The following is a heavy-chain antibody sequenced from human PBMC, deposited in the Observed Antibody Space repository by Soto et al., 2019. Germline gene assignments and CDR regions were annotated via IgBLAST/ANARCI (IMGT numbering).Heavy chain of an antibody. J-gene: IGHJ4*02. CDR1: GYSCTSYW. CDR3: ARRTGTASIAAAGPVDY. D-gene: IGHD6-13*01. CDR2: IYPGDSDT. V-gene: IGHV5-51*03. Sequence: PGEARKISCTGSGYSCTSYWIGWVRQIPGQGREWMGKIYPGDSDTRYSPSFQGQVPSSADKSISTAYLQWSSLKASDSAMYYCARRTGTASIAAAGPVDYWGQGTLVTVSS.